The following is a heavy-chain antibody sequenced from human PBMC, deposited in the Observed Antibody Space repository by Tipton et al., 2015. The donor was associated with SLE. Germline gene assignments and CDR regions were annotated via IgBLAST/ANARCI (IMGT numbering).Heavy chain of an antibody. Sequence: GRFTISRDNAKNSLYLQMNSLRAEDTAVYYCARGSIAARPGAFDIWGQGTMVTASS. J-gene: IGHJ3*02. D-gene: IGHD6-6*01. CDR3: ARGSIAARPGAFDI. V-gene: IGHV3-7*04.